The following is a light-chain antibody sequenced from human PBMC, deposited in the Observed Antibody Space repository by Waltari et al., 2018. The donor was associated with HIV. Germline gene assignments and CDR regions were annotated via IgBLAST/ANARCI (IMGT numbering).Light chain of an antibody. CDR1: SLRSSY. Sequence: SSNLTQDASVSVALGQTVRTTCQGDSLRSSYASWYQQKPGQAPVFVFFGRNNRPSGIPDRFSGASSGNTASLTITGAQAEDEADYYCHSRDSSGYHVVFGGGTKVTVL. V-gene: IGLV3-19*01. CDR2: GRN. J-gene: IGLJ2*01. CDR3: HSRDSSGYHVV.